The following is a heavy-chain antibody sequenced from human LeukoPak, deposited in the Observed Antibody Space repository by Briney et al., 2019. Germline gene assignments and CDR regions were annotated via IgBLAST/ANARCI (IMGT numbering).Heavy chain of an antibody. CDR2: IYYSGST. D-gene: IGHD3-22*01. Sequence: SETLSLTCTVSGGSISSSSYYWGWIRQPPGKGLEWFGSIYYSGSTYYNPSLKSGVTISVDTSKNQFSLKLSSVTAADTAVYYCARIPNYDSSGYYYWNPYYYYYMDVWGKGTTVTVSS. CDR3: ARIPNYDSSGYYYWNPYYYYYMDV. CDR1: GGSISSSSYY. J-gene: IGHJ6*03. V-gene: IGHV4-39*07.